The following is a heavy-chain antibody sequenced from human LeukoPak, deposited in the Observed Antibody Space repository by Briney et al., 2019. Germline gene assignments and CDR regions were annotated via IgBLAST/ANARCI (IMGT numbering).Heavy chain of an antibody. V-gene: IGHV4-59*01. CDR1: GGSISSYY. Sequence: SETLSLTCTVSGGSISSYYWSWIRQPPGKGLEWIGYIYYSGSTNYNPSLKSRVTISVDTSKNQFSLKLGSVTAADTAVYYCARHNWNYIAFDIWGQGTMVTVSS. CDR3: ARHNWNYIAFDI. D-gene: IGHD1-7*01. J-gene: IGHJ3*02. CDR2: IYYSGST.